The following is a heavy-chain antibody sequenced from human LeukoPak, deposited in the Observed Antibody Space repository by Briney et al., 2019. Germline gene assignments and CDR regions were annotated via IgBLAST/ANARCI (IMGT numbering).Heavy chain of an antibody. J-gene: IGHJ3*02. D-gene: IGHD6-25*01. Sequence: ASVKVSCKASGYTFTSYYVHWVRQAPGQGLQWMGIINPTSGDTNYAQNFQGRVIMTRDMSTSTVYMELSSLRSEDTAVYYCARYGFSSVWQGGWHAFDIWGHGTMVTVSS. CDR2: INPTSGDT. V-gene: IGHV1-46*01. CDR1: GYTFTSYY. CDR3: ARYGFSSVWQGGWHAFDI.